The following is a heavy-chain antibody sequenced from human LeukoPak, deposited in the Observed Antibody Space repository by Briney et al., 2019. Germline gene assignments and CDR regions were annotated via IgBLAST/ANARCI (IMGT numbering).Heavy chain of an antibody. CDR1: GGSITGYY. CDR3: ARGGSSGYIRNFDY. J-gene: IGHJ4*02. V-gene: IGHV4-59*08. CDR2: VFYSGGT. Sequence: SETLSLTCTVSGGSITGYYWSWIRQPPGKGLEWIGYVFYSGGTLYNPSVNSRVSISVDTSKTQFSLKLTSVTAADTAVYYCARGGSSGYIRNFDYWGQGTLVTVSS. D-gene: IGHD5-18*01.